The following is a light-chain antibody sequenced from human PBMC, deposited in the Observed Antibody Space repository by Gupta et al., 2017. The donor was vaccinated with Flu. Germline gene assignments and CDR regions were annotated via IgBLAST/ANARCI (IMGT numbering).Light chain of an antibody. CDR2: GAS. J-gene: IGKJ4*01. Sequence: GDKATLSCRASQSVDSSFLAWYQQRPGQAPRLVIYGASSRATGIPDRFRGSGSGTEFTLTISRLEPEDFAVYYCQHFGRSITFGGGTKVE. CDR1: QSVDSSF. V-gene: IGKV3-20*01. CDR3: QHFGRSIT.